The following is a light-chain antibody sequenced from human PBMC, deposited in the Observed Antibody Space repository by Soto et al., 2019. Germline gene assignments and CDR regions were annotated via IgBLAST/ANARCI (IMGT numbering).Light chain of an antibody. V-gene: IGKV3-11*01. CDR2: DAS. CDR1: QSISSA. J-gene: IGKJ1*01. Sequence: EIVLTQSPATLSLSPGDRAILSCRASQSISSALAWYQQKPGQAPRLLIYDASDRATGIPARFSGSRSGTDFTLTISSLEPEDFAVYYCQQYGSSGTFGQGTKVEIK. CDR3: QQYGSSGT.